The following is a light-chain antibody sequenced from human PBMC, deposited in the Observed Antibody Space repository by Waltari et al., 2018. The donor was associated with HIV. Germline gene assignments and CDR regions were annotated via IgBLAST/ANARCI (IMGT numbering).Light chain of an antibody. J-gene: IGKJ4*01. V-gene: IGKV1-9*01. CDR2: AAS. CDR3: QQLDSYTQIT. Sequence: DIQLTQSPSLLSVSVGERVTITCRTSQGISSHLAWYQQKPGKAPKLLIYAASTLQRGVPSRFSGSGSATEVTRTIDSLQPEDFATNYCQQLDSYTQITFGEGTKVEVK. CDR1: QGISSH.